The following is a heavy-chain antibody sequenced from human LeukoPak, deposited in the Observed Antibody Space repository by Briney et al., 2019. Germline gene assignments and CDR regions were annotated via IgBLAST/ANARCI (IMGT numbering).Heavy chain of an antibody. J-gene: IGHJ4*02. V-gene: IGHV1-2*02. CDR1: GYTFTGYY. CDR3: ARYPTVAGGYFDY. D-gene: IGHD4-11*01. CDR2: INPNSGGT. Sequence: ASVKVSCKASGYTFTGYYMHWVRQAPGQGLEWMGWINPNSGGTNYAQKFQGRVTMTRDTSISTAYMELSRLRSDDTAVYYCARYPTVAGGYFDYWGQGTLVTVSS.